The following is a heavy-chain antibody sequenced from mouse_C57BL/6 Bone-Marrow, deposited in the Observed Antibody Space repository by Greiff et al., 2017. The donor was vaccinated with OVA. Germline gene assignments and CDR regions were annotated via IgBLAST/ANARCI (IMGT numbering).Heavy chain of an antibody. CDR1: GFSLTSYG. Sequence: QVQLQQSGPGLVQPSQSLSITCTVSGFSLTSYGVHWVRQSPGKGLEWLGVIWRGGSTDYNAAFMSRLSITKDNSKSQVFFKMNSLQADDTAIYYCAKNYWDCYYAMDYWGQGTSVTVSS. V-gene: IGHV2-5*01. CDR3: AKNYWDCYYAMDY. D-gene: IGHD4-1*01. CDR2: IWRGGST. J-gene: IGHJ4*01.